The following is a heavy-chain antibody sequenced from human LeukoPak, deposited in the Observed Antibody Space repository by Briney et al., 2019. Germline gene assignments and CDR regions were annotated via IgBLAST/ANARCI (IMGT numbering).Heavy chain of an antibody. Sequence: SETLSLTCTVSGGSISSYYWSWIRQPPGKGLEWIGSIYYSGSTYYNPSLKSRVTISVDTSKNQFSLKLSSVTAADTAVYYCARQRGGGFYFDYWGQGTLVTVSS. CDR3: ARQRGGGFYFDY. CDR2: IYYSGST. CDR1: GGSISSYY. V-gene: IGHV4-59*05. J-gene: IGHJ4*02. D-gene: IGHD3-16*01.